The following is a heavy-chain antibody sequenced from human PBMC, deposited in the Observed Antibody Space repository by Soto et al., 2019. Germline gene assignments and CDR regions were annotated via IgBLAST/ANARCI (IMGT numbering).Heavy chain of an antibody. CDR2: ISGSGGSA. CDR1: GFTFSSYA. V-gene: IGHV3-23*01. D-gene: IGHD3-10*01. Sequence: EVQLLESGGGLVQPGGSLRLSCAASGFTFSSYAMSWVRQAPGKGLEWVSAISGSGGSAYYADAVKGRFNIARDKSKNTLYLQMSSLRAEDTAVYYCAIDRRVRAVILNPYYYYYTDGWGEGATVTVS. J-gene: IGHJ6*03. CDR3: AIDRRVRAVILNPYYYYYTDG.